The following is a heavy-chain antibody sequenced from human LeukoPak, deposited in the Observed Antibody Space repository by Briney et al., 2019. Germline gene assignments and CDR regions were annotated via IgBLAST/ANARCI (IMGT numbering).Heavy chain of an antibody. V-gene: IGHV4-59*01. CDR3: ARGYSYGYGYFDY. CDR2: IYYSGST. J-gene: IGHJ4*02. D-gene: IGHD5-18*01. CDR1: GRSISSYY. Sequence: SETLSLTCTVSGRSISSYYWSWIRQPPGKGLEWIGYIYYSGSTNYNPSLKSRVTISVDTSKNQFSLKLSSVTAADTAVYYCARGYSYGYGYFDYWGQGTLVTVSS.